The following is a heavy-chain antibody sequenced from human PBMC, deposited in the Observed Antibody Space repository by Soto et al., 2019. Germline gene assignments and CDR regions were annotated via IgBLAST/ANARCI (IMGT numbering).Heavy chain of an antibody. D-gene: IGHD2-15*01. Sequence: PSQTLSLTCVGSGDTVSSNSVAWNWVRQSPSRGLEWLGRTYYTSRWYRDYAVSVRSRIDINADTSKNQVSLQLNSVTPEDAAVYYCARSEEDSDFYYYGMDVWGQGTTVTVSS. CDR3: ARSEEDSDFYYYGMDV. V-gene: IGHV6-1*01. J-gene: IGHJ6*02. CDR1: GDTVSSNSVA. CDR2: TYYTSRWYR.